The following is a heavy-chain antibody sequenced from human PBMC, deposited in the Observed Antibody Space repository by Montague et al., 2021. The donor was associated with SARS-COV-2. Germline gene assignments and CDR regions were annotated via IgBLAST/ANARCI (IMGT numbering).Heavy chain of an antibody. Sequence: TLSLTCTASGGSISSGSYYWSWLRQPAGKGLEWIGRIYTSGSTNYNPSLKSRVTISVDTSKNQSSLKLSSVTAADTAVYYCARVVGFDFDYWGQGTLVTVSS. V-gene: IGHV4-61*02. D-gene: IGHD2-21*01. J-gene: IGHJ4*02. CDR1: GGSISSGSYY. CDR2: IYTSGST. CDR3: ARVVGFDFDY.